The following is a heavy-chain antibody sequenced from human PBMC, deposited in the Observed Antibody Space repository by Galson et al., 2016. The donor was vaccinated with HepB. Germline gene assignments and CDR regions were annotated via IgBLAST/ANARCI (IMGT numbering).Heavy chain of an antibody. V-gene: IGHV3-15*01. Sequence: SLRLSCAASGFTFSRYWMNWVRQAPGKGLEWVGRVKRETEGGTSDYAAPVKGRFTISRDDSKKTVYLQMNSLETDDTAVYYCATVSGGIPFMWGQGVLVTVSS. CDR2: VKRETEGGTS. J-gene: IGHJ4*02. CDR1: GFTFSRYW. D-gene: IGHD3-10*02. CDR3: ATVSGGIPFM.